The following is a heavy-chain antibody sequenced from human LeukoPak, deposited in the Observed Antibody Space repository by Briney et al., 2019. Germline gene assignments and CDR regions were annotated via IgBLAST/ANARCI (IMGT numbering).Heavy chain of an antibody. CDR1: GFSFSAYN. V-gene: IGHV3-69-1*01. CDR3: ARDRKVAGMIDAVNI. CDR2: ISSTTTI. D-gene: IGHD6-19*01. J-gene: IGHJ3*02. Sequence: TTGGSLRLSCAASGFSFSAYNMNWVRQAPGKGLEWISYISSTTTIYYADSVKGRFTVSRDNAKNSLYLQMNSLRVEDTAVYYCARDRKVAGMIDAVNIWGQGTMVTVSS.